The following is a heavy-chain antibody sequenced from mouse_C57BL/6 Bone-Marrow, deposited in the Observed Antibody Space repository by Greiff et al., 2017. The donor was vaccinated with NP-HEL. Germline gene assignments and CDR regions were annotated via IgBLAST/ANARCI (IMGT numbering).Heavy chain of an antibody. D-gene: IGHD4-1*01. CDR2: IDPSDSYT. V-gene: IGHV1-69*01. CDR1: GYTFTSYW. J-gene: IGHJ3*01. CDR3: AREGNWVFAY. Sequence: QVQLQQPGAELVMPGASVKLSCKASGYTFTSYWMHWVKQRPGQGLEWIGEIDPSDSYTNYNQKFKGKSTLTVDKASSTAYMQRSSLTAEDSAVYHGAREGNWVFAYWGQGTLVTVSA.